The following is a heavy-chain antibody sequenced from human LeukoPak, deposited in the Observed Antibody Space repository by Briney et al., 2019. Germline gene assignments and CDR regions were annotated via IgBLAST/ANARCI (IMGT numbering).Heavy chain of an antibody. J-gene: IGHJ4*02. Sequence: GGSLRLSCAASGFTVSSNFMSWVRQAPGTGLEWVSVFYSGGTTYYADSVKGRFTSSRDSSKNTLYLQMNTLRVEDTAVYYCARGVSSGWYYFDFWGQGTLVTVS. CDR2: FYSGGTT. D-gene: IGHD6-19*01. V-gene: IGHV3-66*01. CDR1: GFTVSSNF. CDR3: ARGVSSGWYYFDF.